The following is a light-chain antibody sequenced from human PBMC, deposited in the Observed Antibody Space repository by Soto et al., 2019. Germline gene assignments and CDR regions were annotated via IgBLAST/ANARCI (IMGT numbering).Light chain of an antibody. Sequence: RASQSIRKNLAWYQQKPGQAPRLLIYDTSYRATGIPARFSGSGSGTDFTLTICRLELEYLQAYYSEQYVSSPTTSGPGTKVDIK. J-gene: IGKJ1*01. CDR2: DTS. CDR3: EQYVSSPTT. CDR1: QSIRKN. V-gene: IGKV3-20*01.